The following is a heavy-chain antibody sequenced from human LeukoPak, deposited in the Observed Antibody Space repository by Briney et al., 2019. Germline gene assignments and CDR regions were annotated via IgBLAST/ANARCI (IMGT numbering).Heavy chain of an antibody. CDR1: GFTVSSNY. Sequence: GGSLRLSCAASGFTVSSNYMSWVRQAPGKGLEWVSVIYSGGSTYYADSVKGRFTISRDNSKNTLYLQMNNLRAEDTAVFYCAGGYNYPYYFNYWGREPWSPSPQ. D-gene: IGHD5-24*01. J-gene: IGHJ4*02. V-gene: IGHV3-53*01. CDR2: IYSGGST. CDR3: AGGYNYPYYFNY.